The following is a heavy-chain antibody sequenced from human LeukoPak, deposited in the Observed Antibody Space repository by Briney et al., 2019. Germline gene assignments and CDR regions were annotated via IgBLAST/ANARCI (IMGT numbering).Heavy chain of an antibody. CDR2: ISYDGSNK. Sequence: GGSLRLSCAASGFTFSSYAMHWVRQAPGKGLEWVAVISYDGSNKYYADSVKGRFTISRDNSKNTLYLQMNSLRAEDTAVYYCARDVDIVATISPGFDYWGQGTLVTVSS. V-gene: IGHV3-30-3*01. CDR1: GFTFSSYA. D-gene: IGHD5-12*01. J-gene: IGHJ4*02. CDR3: ARDVDIVATISPGFDY.